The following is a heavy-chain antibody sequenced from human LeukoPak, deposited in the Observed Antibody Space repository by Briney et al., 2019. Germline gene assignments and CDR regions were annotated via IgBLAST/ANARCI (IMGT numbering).Heavy chain of an antibody. Sequence: GGSLRLSCAASGFTFNIYGMHWVRQAPGKGLEWVAFIRHDGSNKYYADSVKGRFTISRDNSKNTVNLQMHSLRDEDTAVYYCAKDGLYGATRDYWGQGTLVTVSS. V-gene: IGHV3-30*02. CDR3: AKDGLYGATRDY. J-gene: IGHJ4*02. D-gene: IGHD4/OR15-4a*01. CDR1: GFTFNIYG. CDR2: IRHDGSNK.